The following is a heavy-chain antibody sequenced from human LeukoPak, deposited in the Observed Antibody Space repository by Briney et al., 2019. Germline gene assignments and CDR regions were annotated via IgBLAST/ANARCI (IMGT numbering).Heavy chain of an antibody. CDR2: INPPSGTT. D-gene: IGHD5-24*01. V-gene: IGHV1-46*01. CDR3: ARESLEMATNAFDI. Sequence: ASVKVSCKASGYTFTRYYIHWVRQAPGQGLEWMETINPPSGTTTYAQKFQGRVTLTRDTATSTVYMELSSLRSEDTAFYYCARESLEMATNAFDIWGQGTMVTVSS. CDR1: GYTFTRYY. J-gene: IGHJ3*02.